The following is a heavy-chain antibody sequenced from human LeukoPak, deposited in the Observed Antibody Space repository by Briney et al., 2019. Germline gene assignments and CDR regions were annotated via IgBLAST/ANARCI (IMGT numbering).Heavy chain of an antibody. Sequence: GSLLLSCAASGFPFSSYSMNWVRQAPGKGLEWVSIISSESGSIAYADSARGRFTISRDNAKNSLFLQMNSLRAEDTAVYYCATSVPRTMIFDSWGQGILVTVSS. CDR2: ISSESGSI. V-gene: IGHV3-21*01. CDR3: ATSVPRTMIFDS. CDR1: GFPFSSYS. D-gene: IGHD1-14*01. J-gene: IGHJ4*02.